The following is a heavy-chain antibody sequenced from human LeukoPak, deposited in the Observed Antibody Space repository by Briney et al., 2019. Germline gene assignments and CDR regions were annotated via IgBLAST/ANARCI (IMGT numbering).Heavy chain of an antibody. CDR2: ISARGGST. Sequence: PGGSLRLSCAASGFTFSSYAMSWVRQAPGKGLEWVSAISARGGSTYYADSVKGRFSISRDNSKNTLYLQMNSLRAGDTAVYYCAKGYYYDSSGYYSGLDDYWGQGTPVTVSS. V-gene: IGHV3-23*01. D-gene: IGHD3-22*01. J-gene: IGHJ4*02. CDR1: GFTFSSYA. CDR3: AKGYYYDSSGYYSGLDDY.